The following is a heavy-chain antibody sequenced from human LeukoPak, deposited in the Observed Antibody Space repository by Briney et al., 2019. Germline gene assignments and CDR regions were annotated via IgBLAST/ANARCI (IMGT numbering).Heavy chain of an antibody. J-gene: IGHJ6*03. V-gene: IGHV3-30*02. CDR2: LRYDGSNK. CDR3: AKTFVEMTTIYYYYYMDV. Sequence: GGSLRLSCAASGFTFSSYGMHWVRQAPGKGLEWVAFLRYDGSNKYYADSVKGRFTISRDNSKNTLYLQMNSLRAEDTAVYYCAKTFVEMTTIYYYYYMDVWGKGTTVTVSS. CDR1: GFTFSSYG. D-gene: IGHD5-24*01.